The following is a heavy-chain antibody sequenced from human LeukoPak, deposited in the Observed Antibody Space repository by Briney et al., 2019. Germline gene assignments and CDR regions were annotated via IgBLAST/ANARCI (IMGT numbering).Heavy chain of an antibody. Sequence: ASVNVSCKASGYTFTSYAVHWVRQAPGQRLEWMGWVTTGNGNTMYSQKFQGRVTFTRDTSASTAYMELSSLRSEDTAVYYCARQEFALGYYYGMDVWGQGTTVTVSS. J-gene: IGHJ6*02. V-gene: IGHV1-3*04. D-gene: IGHD2-21*01. CDR1: GYTFTSYA. CDR2: VTTGNGNT. CDR3: ARQEFALGYYYGMDV.